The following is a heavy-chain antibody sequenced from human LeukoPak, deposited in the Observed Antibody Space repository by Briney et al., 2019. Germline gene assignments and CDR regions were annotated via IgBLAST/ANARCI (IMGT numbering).Heavy chain of an antibody. V-gene: IGHV3-48*04. J-gene: IGHJ4*02. Sequence: GGSLRLSCAASGFTFSSYSMNWVRQAPGKGLEWVSYISSSSSTIYYADSVKGRFTISRDNAKNSLYLQMNSLRAEDTAVYYCAKVRHDYFDYWGQGTLVTVSS. CDR3: AKVRHDYFDY. CDR1: GFTFSSYS. CDR2: ISSSSSTI.